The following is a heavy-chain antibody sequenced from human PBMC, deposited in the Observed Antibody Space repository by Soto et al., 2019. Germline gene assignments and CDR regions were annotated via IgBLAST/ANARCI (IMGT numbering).Heavy chain of an antibody. CDR3: AKSIQENYGVEDAFDI. CDR2: ISWNSGSI. CDR1: GFTFDDYA. V-gene: IGHV3-9*01. D-gene: IGHD4-17*01. J-gene: IGHJ3*02. Sequence: EVQLVESGGGLVQPGRSLRLSCAASGFTFDDYAMHWVRQAPGKGLEWVSGISWNSGSIGYADSVKGRFTISRDNAKNSLYLQMNSLRAEDTALYYCAKSIQENYGVEDAFDIWCQGTMVTASS.